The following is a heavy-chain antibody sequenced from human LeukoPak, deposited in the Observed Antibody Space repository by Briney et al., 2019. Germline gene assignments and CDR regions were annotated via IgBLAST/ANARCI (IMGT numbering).Heavy chain of an antibody. V-gene: IGHV1-8*01. J-gene: IGHJ6*02. CDR3: ASRNANNYYYGMDV. CDR1: GYTFTSYD. Sequence: ASVKVSYKASGYTFTSYDINWVRQATGQGLEWMGWMNPNRGNTGYAQKFQGRVTMTRNTSISTAYMELSSLRSEDTAVYYCASRNANNYYYGMDVWGQGTTVTVSS. D-gene: IGHD4/OR15-4a*01. CDR2: MNPNRGNT.